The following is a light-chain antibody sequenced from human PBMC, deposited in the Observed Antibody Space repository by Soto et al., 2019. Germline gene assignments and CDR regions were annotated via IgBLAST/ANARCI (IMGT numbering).Light chain of an antibody. J-gene: IGKJ1*01. V-gene: IGKV1-39*01. CDR1: LTIGDS. CDR2: GAS. Sequence: DIQMTHSPSSLSASVVDRVTITFRASLTIGDSLSWFQQKAGKPPTLLIYGASALQSGVPARFSGSGSGTDFTLTISNMQREDFATYYCLQTYNLPRTFGQGTKVDIK. CDR3: LQTYNLPRT.